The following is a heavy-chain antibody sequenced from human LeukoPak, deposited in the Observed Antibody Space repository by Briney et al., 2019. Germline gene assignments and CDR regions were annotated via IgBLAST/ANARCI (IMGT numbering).Heavy chain of an antibody. Sequence: SETLSLTCTVSGGSISSSSYYWGWIRQPPGKGLEWIGSIYYSGSTYYNPSLKSRVTISVDTSKNQFSLKLSSVTAADTAVYYCARGYYGSGIGQNYYYYYMDVWGKGTTVTISS. D-gene: IGHD3-10*01. V-gene: IGHV4-39*01. J-gene: IGHJ6*03. CDR2: IYYSGST. CDR1: GGSISSSSYY. CDR3: ARGYYGSGIGQNYYYYYMDV.